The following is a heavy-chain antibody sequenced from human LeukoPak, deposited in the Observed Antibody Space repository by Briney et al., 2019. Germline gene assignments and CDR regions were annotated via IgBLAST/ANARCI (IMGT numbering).Heavy chain of an antibody. CDR2: INPNSGGT. CDR3: ARAMSSYSSGWYFDY. D-gene: IGHD6-19*01. J-gene: IGHJ4*02. CDR1: GYTFTGYY. V-gene: IGHV1-2*04. Sequence: ASVKVSCKASGYTFTGYYMHWVRQAPGQGLEWMGWINPNSGGTNYAQKFQGWVTMTRDTSISTAYMELSRLRSDDTAVYCCARAMSSYSSGWYFDYWGQGTLVTVSS.